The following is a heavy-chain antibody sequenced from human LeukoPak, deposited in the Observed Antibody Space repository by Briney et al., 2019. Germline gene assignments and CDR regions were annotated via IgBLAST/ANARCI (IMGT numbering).Heavy chain of an antibody. J-gene: IGHJ4*02. CDR2: IYYSGST. CDR1: GGSISSSSYY. V-gene: IGHV4-39*07. Sequence: SETLSLTCTVSGGSISSSSYYWGWIRQPPGKGLEWIGSIYYSGSTYYNPSLKSRVTISVDTSKNQFSLKLSSVTAADMAVYYCAKFGELLRGFDYWGQGTLVTVSS. CDR3: AKFGELLRGFDY. D-gene: IGHD3-10*01.